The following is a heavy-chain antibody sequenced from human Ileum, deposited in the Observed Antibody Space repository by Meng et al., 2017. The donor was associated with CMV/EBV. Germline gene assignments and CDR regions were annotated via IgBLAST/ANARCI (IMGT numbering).Heavy chain of an antibody. V-gene: IGHV4-31*03. Sequence: SETLSLTCTVSGGSISSGGYYWTWIRQHPGKGLEWIGYIFYSGSTYYNPSLKSRLTISVDTSKNQFSLKLSSLTAADTAVYYCARGLRVYYFDYWGQGTLVTVSS. J-gene: IGHJ4*02. CDR3: ARGLRVYYFDY. CDR2: IFYSGST. D-gene: IGHD5/OR15-5a*01. CDR1: GGSISSGGYY.